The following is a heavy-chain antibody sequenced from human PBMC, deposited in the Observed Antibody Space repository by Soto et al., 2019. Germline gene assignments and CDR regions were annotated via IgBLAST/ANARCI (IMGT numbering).Heavy chain of an antibody. CDR2: IIPIFGTA. D-gene: IGHD2-15*01. V-gene: IGHV1-69*01. CDR1: GGTFSSYA. CDR3: ARHPRYCSGGSCYTGGFDY. Sequence: QVQLVQSGAEVKKPGSSVKVSCKASGGTFSSYAISWVRQAPGQGLEWMGGIIPIFGTANYAQKFQDRVTITADESTSTAYMELSSLRSEDTAVYYCARHPRYCSGGSCYTGGFDYWGQGTLVTVSS. J-gene: IGHJ4*02.